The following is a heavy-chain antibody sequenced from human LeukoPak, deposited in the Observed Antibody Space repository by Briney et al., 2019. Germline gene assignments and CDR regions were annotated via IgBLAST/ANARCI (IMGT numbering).Heavy chain of an antibody. CDR1: GGSISSYY. D-gene: IGHD3-22*01. V-gene: IGHV4-59*01. CDR3: AAELGYYDSSGYYYAYFDY. J-gene: IGHJ4*02. Sequence: NPSETLSLTCTVSGGSISSYYWSWIRQPPGKGLEWIGYIYYSGSTNYNPSLKSRVTISVDTSRNQFSLKLSSVTAADTAVYYCAAELGYYDSSGYYYAYFDYWGQGTLVTVSS. CDR2: IYYSGST.